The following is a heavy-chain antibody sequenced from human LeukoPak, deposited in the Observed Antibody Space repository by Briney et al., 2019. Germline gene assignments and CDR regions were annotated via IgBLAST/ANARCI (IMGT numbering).Heavy chain of an antibody. CDR1: GYTFTSYG. CDR2: ISAYNGNT. CDR3: ARPGAYYGSGSYYNMESYWFDP. D-gene: IGHD3-10*01. Sequence: APVKVSCKASGYTFTSYGISWVRQAPGQGLEWMGWISAYNGNTHSAQKLQGRVTMTTDTSTSTAYMELRSLRSDDTAVYYCARPGAYYGSGSYYNMESYWFDPWGQGTLVTVSS. V-gene: IGHV1-18*01. J-gene: IGHJ5*02.